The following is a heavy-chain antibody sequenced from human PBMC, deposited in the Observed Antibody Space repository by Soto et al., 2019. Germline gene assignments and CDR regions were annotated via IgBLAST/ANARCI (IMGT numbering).Heavy chain of an antibody. CDR2: IIPIFGTA. V-gene: IGHV1-69*12. D-gene: IGHD2-21*02. CDR3: ASVTYIVVVTASDAFDI. Sequence: QVQLVQSGAEVKKPGSSVKVSCKASGGTFSSYAISWVRQAPGQGLEWMGGIIPIFGTANYAQKFQGRVTITADESTSTAYMELSSLRAEDTAVYYCASVTYIVVVTASDAFDIWGQGTMVTVSS. J-gene: IGHJ3*02. CDR1: GGTFSSYA.